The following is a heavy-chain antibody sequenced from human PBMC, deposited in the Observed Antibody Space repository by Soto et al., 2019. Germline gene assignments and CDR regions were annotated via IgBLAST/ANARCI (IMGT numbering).Heavy chain of an antibody. CDR1: GGSFSGYY. CDR2: INHSGST. CDR3: SRDRIAGRVLWFDS. Sequence: LSLTCAVYGGSFSGYYWSWIRQPPGAGLEWIGEINHSGSTNYNQALKRRVAITVDTAKNQFSVKLRSVSAAYTAVYYCSRDRIAGRVLWFDSWGQGTLVTVSS. J-gene: IGHJ5*01. D-gene: IGHD6-6*01. V-gene: IGHV4-34*01.